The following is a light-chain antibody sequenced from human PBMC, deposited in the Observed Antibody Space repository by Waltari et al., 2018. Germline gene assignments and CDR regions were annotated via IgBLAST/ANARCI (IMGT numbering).Light chain of an antibody. Sequence: QSALTQPRSVPGSPGQSVTIPCTGTSRDCGGYHYVSWFQQHPGKVPKLLIYDVSERPSDVPDRFSGSKSANTASLTISGLQTEDEADYYCCSFAGSYTFVFGTGTRVTVL. CDR3: CSFAGSYTFV. J-gene: IGLJ1*01. CDR1: SRDCGGYHY. CDR2: DVS. V-gene: IGLV2-11*01.